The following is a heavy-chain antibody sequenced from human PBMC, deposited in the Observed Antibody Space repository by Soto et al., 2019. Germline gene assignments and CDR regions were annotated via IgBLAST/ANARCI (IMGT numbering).Heavy chain of an antibody. D-gene: IGHD3-9*01. V-gene: IGHV4-39*01. CDR3: AHILSGSQFNY. Sequence: SSETLSLTCSVSGVLVLSTTYYWAWIRQHPGKGLEWIGSIYYTGSTYYNPSLTSRVTTSVDTSKSQFSLRLSSVTAADTAIYYCAHILSGSQFNYWGQGTPVTVSS. CDR2: IYYTGST. CDR1: GVLVLSTTYY. J-gene: IGHJ4*02.